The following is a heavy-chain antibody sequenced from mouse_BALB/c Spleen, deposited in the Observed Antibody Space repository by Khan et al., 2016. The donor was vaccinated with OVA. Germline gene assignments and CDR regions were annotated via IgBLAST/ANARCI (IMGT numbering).Heavy chain of an antibody. J-gene: IGHJ2*01. CDR3: ARGNYYGYYFDY. D-gene: IGHD1-1*01. CDR2: ISYSGGT. V-gene: IGHV3-2*02. Sequence: EVKLEESGPGLVKPSQSLSLTCTVTGYSITSGYAWNWIRQFPGNKLEWMGYISYSGGTSYNPSLKRRISITRDKSKNQFFLQLNSVTTEDTATYCCARGNYYGYYFDYWGQGTPLTVSS. CDR1: GYSITSGYA.